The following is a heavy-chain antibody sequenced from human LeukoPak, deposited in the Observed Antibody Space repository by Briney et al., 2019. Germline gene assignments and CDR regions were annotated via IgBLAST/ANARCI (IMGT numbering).Heavy chain of an antibody. CDR1: GFTFSSYS. Sequence: PGGSLRLSCAASGFTFSSYSMNWIRQPPGKGLEWIGYIYYSGSTNYNPSLKSRVTISVDTSKNQFSLKLSSVTAADTAVYYCARVNYYGSGSYWDDYWGQGTLVTVSS. J-gene: IGHJ4*02. CDR3: ARVNYYGSGSYWDDY. CDR2: IYYSGST. V-gene: IGHV4-59*01. D-gene: IGHD3-10*01.